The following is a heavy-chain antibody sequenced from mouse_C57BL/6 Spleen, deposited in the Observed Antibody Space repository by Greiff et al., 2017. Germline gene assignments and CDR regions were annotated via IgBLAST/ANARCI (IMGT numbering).Heavy chain of an antibody. CDR2: ISYSGST. Sequence: EVQGVESGPGMVKPSQSLSLTCTVTGYSITSGYDWHWIRHFPGNKLEWMGYISYSGSTNYNPSLKNRISITHDTSKNHFFLKLNSVTTEDTATYYCARGGGRDWYFDVWGTGTTVTVSS. J-gene: IGHJ1*03. CDR1: GYSITSGYD. V-gene: IGHV3-1*01. CDR3: ARGGGRDWYFDV.